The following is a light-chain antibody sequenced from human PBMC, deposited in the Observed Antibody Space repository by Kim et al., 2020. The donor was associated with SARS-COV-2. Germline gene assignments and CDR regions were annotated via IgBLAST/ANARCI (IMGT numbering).Light chain of an antibody. CDR3: QQSNDWPPLT. CDR2: DAT. J-gene: IGKJ1*01. CDR1: QTIKNR. Sequence: YPGERATLYCSASQTIKNRLVWYQHKPGQAPRLLSYDATTRATGVPARFIGSGSETDFTRTISSLQSEDFAVYYCQQSNDWPPLTFGQGTKVDIK. V-gene: IGKV3-15*01.